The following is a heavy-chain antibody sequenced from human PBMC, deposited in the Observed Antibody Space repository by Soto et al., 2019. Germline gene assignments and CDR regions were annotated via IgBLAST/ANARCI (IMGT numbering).Heavy chain of an antibody. D-gene: IGHD3-10*01. CDR1: AFTLSSYG. J-gene: IGHJ4*02. V-gene: IGHV3-30-3*01. CDR2: ISYDGGNK. CDR3: ASPDYYGSGSYYLEY. Sequence: QVQLVESGGGVVQPGRSLRLSCTASAFTLSSYGLHWVRQAPGKGLEWVAVISYDGGNKGYADSVKGRFTISRDNSKPTLYLQMNSLRPEDTAVYYCASPDYYGSGSYYLEYWGQGTLVTVSS.